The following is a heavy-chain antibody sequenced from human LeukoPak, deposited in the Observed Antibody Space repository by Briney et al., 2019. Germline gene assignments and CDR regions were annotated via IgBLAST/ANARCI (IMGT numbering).Heavy chain of an antibody. J-gene: IGHJ4*02. CDR2: ISAYNGNT. CDR3: ARTYYYDSSGKTFFDY. V-gene: IGHV1-18*01. D-gene: IGHD3-22*01. Sequence: GASVKVSCKASGYTFTSYGISWVRQAPGQGLEWMGWISAYNGNTNYAQKLQGRVTITADKSTSTAYMELSSLRSEDTAVYYCARTYYYDSSGKTFFDYWGQGTLVTVSS. CDR1: GYTFTSYG.